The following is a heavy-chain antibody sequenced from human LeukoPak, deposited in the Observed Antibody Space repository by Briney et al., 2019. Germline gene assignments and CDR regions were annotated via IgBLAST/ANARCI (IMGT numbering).Heavy chain of an antibody. CDR3: ARGNYDILSNYSLYSPRGGFDH. Sequence: SETLSLTCTVSGVSITLYYWTWIRQSQKKGLEWIGDISNSVSNYNPSLSSRLTISTDTSKNHFSLRLTSVSAADTAVYYCARGNYDILSNYSLYSPRGGFDHWGQGILVTVSS. CDR2: ISNSVS. V-gene: IGHV4-59*01. J-gene: IGHJ4*02. CDR1: GVSITLYY. D-gene: IGHD3-9*01.